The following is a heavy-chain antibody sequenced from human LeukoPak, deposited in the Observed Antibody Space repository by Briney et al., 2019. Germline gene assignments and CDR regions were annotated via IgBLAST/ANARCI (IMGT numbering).Heavy chain of an antibody. CDR3: ASLLWEGFDY. Sequence: PGGSLRLSCAASGFTFSSYEMNWVRQAPGKGLEWVSYISSSGSTIYYADSVKGRFTISRDNAKNSLYLQMNSLRAEDTAVYYCASLLWEGFDYWGQGTLVTVSS. J-gene: IGHJ4*02. CDR1: GFTFSSYE. CDR2: ISSSGSTI. D-gene: IGHD1-26*01. V-gene: IGHV3-48*03.